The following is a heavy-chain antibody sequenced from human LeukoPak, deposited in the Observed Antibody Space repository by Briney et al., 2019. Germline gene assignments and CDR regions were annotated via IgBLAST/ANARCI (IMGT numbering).Heavy chain of an antibody. CDR2: IIPIFGTA. CDR1: GGTFSSYA. V-gene: IGHV1-69*05. Sequence: ASVKVSCKASGGTFSSYAISWVRQAPGQGLEWMGGIIPIFGTANYAQKFQGRVTITTDESTSTAYTELSSLRSEDTAVYYCARVGGYCSSTSCYGYYFDYWGQGTLVTVSS. J-gene: IGHJ4*02. CDR3: ARVGGYCSSTSCYGYYFDY. D-gene: IGHD2-2*01.